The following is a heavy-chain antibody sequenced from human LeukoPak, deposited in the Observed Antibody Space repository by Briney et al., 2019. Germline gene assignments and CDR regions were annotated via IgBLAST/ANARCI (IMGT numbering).Heavy chain of an antibody. CDR1: GFTFDDYV. V-gene: IGHV3-9*01. CDR3: AKTSAVPGAFDI. CDR2: ISWGSGSM. Sequence: PGGSLRLSCAASGFTFDDYVMHWVRQAPGKGLEWVSGISWGSGSMDYADSVKGRFTISRDNAKKALYLQMNSLRAEDTAVYYCAKTSAVPGAFDIWGQGTMVSVSS. J-gene: IGHJ3*02. D-gene: IGHD6-19*01.